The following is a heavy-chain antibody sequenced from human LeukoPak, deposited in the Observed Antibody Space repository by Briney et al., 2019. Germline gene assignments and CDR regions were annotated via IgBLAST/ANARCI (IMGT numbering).Heavy chain of an antibody. CDR1: GFTFGSYA. Sequence: GGSLRLSCVGSGFTFGSYAMTWVRQAPGKGLEWVAVISGSGGSTYYAGSVQGRFTISRDSSKNTLYLQMNSLRAEDTAAYYCAKISPLDYGGKPRALDIWGQGTMVTVSS. J-gene: IGHJ3*02. V-gene: IGHV3-23*01. CDR3: AKISPLDYGGKPRALDI. CDR2: ISGSGGST. D-gene: IGHD4-23*01.